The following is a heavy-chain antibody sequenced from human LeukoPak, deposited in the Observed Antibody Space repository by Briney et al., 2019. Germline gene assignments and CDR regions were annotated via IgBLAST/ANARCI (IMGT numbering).Heavy chain of an antibody. D-gene: IGHD3-3*01. CDR2: IIPIFGTA. V-gene: IGHV1-69*05. Sequence: SVKVSFKASGGTFSSYAISWVRQAPGQGLEWMGRIIPIFGTANNAQKFQGRVTITTDESTRTAYMELSSLRSEDTAVYYCARARYYDFWSGYYPFDYWGQGTLVTVSS. J-gene: IGHJ4*02. CDR3: ARARYYDFWSGYYPFDY. CDR1: GGTFSSYA.